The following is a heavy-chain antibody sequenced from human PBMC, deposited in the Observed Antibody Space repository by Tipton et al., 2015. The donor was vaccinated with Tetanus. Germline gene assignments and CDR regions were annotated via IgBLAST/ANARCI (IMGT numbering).Heavy chain of an antibody. D-gene: IGHD3-22*01. J-gene: IGHJ4*02. CDR3: ARETYYFESGGYFDFFLDY. CDR1: GGSISSHY. CDR2: MFDNGNT. V-gene: IGHV4-59*11. Sequence: TLSLTCTVSGGSISSHYWSWVRQPPGKGLEWIGHMFDNGNTNYNPSLKSRVTISTDTSMNQFSLKLTSATAAETAVYYCARETYYFESGGYFDFFLDYWGPGPLVSVSS.